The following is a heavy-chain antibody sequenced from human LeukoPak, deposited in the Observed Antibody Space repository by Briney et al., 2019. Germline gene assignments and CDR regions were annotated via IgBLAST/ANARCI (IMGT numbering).Heavy chain of an antibody. CDR3: ARDRAGEGFDP. CDR2: IYYSGST. V-gene: IGHV4-31*03. J-gene: IGHJ5*02. D-gene: IGHD6-19*01. Sequence: SSETLSLTCTVSGGSISSGGYYWSWIRQHPGKGLEWIGYIYYSGSTYYNPSLKSRVTISEDTSKNQFSLKLSSVTAADTAVYYCARDRAGEGFDPWGQGTLVTVSS. CDR1: GGSISSGGYY.